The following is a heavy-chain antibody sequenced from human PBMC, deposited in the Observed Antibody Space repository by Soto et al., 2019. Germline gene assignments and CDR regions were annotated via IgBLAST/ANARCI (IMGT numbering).Heavy chain of an antibody. CDR1: GFNFGGYG. J-gene: IGHJ4*02. D-gene: IGHD2-2*02. Sequence: QVQLVESGGGVVQPGRSLRLSCAASGFNFGGYGMHWVRQAPGKGREWVAITRHDGSNTYYADSVRGRITIAREKSKKTLDLQMNGLTGEDTAVYYCGGDGVGDYTYFGYFDYWGQGTLITVSS. CDR3: GGDGVGDYTYFGYFDY. CDR2: TRHDGSNT. V-gene: IGHV3-33*01.